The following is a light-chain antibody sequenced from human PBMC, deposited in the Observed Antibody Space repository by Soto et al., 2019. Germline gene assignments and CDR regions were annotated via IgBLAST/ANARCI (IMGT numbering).Light chain of an antibody. CDR3: AAWDDSLSVWV. CDR1: RSNIGSSY. V-gene: IGLV1-47*01. CDR2: RND. Sequence: QSVLTQPPSASGSPGQRVTISCSGSRSNIGSSYVYWYQQFPGTAPKLLIYRNDQRPSGVPDRFSGLKSGPSASLAISGLRSEDEAVYYCAAWDDSLSVWVFGGVTQLTVL. J-gene: IGLJ3*02.